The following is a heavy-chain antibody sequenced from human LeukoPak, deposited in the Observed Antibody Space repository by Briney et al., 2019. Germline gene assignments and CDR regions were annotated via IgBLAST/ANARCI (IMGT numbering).Heavy chain of an antibody. CDR1: GGTFSSYA. CDR2: IIPIFGTA. CDR3: ARGRMYYDILTGLLGFDP. J-gene: IGHJ5*02. V-gene: IGHV1-69*13. Sequence: SVKVSCKASGGTFSSYAISWVRQAPGQGLEWMGGIIPIFGTANYAQKFQGRVTITADESTSTAYMELSSLRSEDTAVYYCARGRMYYDILTGLLGFDPWGQGTLVTVSS. D-gene: IGHD3-9*01.